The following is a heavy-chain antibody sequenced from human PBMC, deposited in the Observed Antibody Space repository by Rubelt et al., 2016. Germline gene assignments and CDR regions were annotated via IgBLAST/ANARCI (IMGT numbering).Heavy chain of an antibody. CDR1: GYSFTSYG. J-gene: IGHJ4*02. CDR2: IWAYNGNT. V-gene: IGHV1-18*01. Sequence: QVQLVQSGAEVKKPGALVKVSCKASGYSFTSYGISWVRQAPVQGLERMGWIWAYNGNTTYARTRPWRGTMATDTATRTAYVELRSRGSDDTAVDYWAGAGIVGATDDYWGQGTLVTVSS. CDR3: AGAGIVGATDDY. D-gene: IGHD1-26*01.